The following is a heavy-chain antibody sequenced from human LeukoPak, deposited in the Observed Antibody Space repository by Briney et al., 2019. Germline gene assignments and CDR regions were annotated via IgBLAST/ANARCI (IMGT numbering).Heavy chain of an antibody. Sequence: SETLSLTCTVSGGSISTYYWCWIRQPPGKGLEWIGCIYYSGSTNYNPSLKSRVTISQGTSKNQFSLKLSSVTAADTAVYYCARARYFAWSDAFGIWGQGTMVTVSS. CDR3: ARARYFAWSDAFGI. CDR2: IYYSGST. CDR1: GGSISTYY. J-gene: IGHJ3*02. V-gene: IGHV4-59*01. D-gene: IGHD3-9*01.